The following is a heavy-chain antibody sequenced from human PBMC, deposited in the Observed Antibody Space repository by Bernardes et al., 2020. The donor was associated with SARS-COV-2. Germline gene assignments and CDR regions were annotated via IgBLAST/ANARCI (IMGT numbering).Heavy chain of an antibody. V-gene: IGHV3-7*01. J-gene: IGHJ4*02. CDR2: IKEDGSEK. CDR3: VRDSYCSGGRCYSEGFEY. Sequence: GSLRLSCAVSGFTFSSYWMTWVRQAPGKGLEWVANIKEDGSEKNYVDSVKGRFTISRDNAKNSLFLQMNSLRAEDTAMYYCVRDSYCSGGRCYSEGFEYWGQGTLVTVSS. D-gene: IGHD2-15*01. CDR1: GFTFSSYW.